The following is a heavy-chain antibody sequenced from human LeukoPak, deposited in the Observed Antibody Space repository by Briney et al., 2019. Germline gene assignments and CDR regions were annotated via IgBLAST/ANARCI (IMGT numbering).Heavy chain of an antibody. Sequence: PGESLKISCKGSGYSFTSYWIGWVRQMPGKGLEWMGIIYPGDSDTRYSPSFQGQVAISADKSISTAYLQWSSLKASDTAMYYCASASGYYYDSSGYYPGRAFDIWGQGTMVTVSS. CDR1: GYSFTSYW. V-gene: IGHV5-51*01. J-gene: IGHJ3*02. CDR2: IYPGDSDT. CDR3: ASASGYYYDSSGYYPGRAFDI. D-gene: IGHD3-22*01.